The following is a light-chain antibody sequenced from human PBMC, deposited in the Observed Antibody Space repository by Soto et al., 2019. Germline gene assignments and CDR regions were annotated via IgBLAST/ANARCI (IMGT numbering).Light chain of an antibody. CDR3: LQATHWTRT. J-gene: IGKJ1*01. CDR1: QSVVYSDGNTY. V-gene: IGKV2-30*01. CDR2: KVT. Sequence: DVVMTQSPNSLPVLLGQPASISCRSSQSVVYSDGNTYLTWFQQRPGQSPRRLIYKVTNRDSGAPDRFSVSGSGTHFPLNISSVEAQDVGIYYCLQATHWTRTFGQGTKVEMK.